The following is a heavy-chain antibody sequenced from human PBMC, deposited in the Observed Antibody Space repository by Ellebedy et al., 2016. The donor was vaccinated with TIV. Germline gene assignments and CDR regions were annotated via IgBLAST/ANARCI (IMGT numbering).Heavy chain of an antibody. D-gene: IGHD3-10*01. J-gene: IGHJ4*02. CDR3: ATKWFGEFATNTHDY. Sequence: ASVKVSCXASGYTFTSYYMHWVRQAPGQGLEWMGIINPSGGSTSYAQKFQGRVTMTRDTSTSTVYMELSSLRSEDTAVYYCATKWFGEFATNTHDYWGQGTLVTVSS. V-gene: IGHV1-46*01. CDR1: GYTFTSYY. CDR2: INPSGGST.